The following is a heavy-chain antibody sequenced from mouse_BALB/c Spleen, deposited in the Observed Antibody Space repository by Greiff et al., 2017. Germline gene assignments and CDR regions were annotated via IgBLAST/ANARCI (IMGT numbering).Heavy chain of an antibody. D-gene: IGHD2-14*01. V-gene: IGHV3-8*02. J-gene: IGHJ2*01. CDR1: GDPITSGY. CDR3: ARYNYTYDGVYLNY. CDR2: ISYSGST. Sequence: EVQLQESGPSLVKPSQTLSLTCSVTGDPITSGYWNWIRKFPGNKLEYMGYISYSGSTYYNPSLKSRISITRDTSKNQYYLQLNSVTTEDTATYYGARYNYTYDGVYLNYWGQGTTLTVSS.